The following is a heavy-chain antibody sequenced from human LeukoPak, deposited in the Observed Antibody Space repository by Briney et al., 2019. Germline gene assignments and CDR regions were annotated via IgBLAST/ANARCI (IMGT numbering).Heavy chain of an antibody. CDR3: ARVPAAPT. D-gene: IGHD2-2*01. CDR1: GFTFSSYA. CDR2: ISYDGSNK. V-gene: IGHV3-30-3*01. Sequence: HPGGSLRLSCAASGFTFSSYAMHWVRQAPGKGLEWVAVISYDGSNKYYADSVKGRFTISRDNSKNTLYLQMNSLRAEDTAVYYCARVPAAPTWGQGTLVTVSS. J-gene: IGHJ4*02.